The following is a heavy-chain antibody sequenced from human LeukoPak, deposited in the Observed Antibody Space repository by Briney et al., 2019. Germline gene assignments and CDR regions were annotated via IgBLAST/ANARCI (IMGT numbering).Heavy chain of an antibody. Sequence: PGGSLRLSCAASGFTFSSYGMHWVRQAPGKGLEWVAFIRYDGSNKYYADSVKGRFTISRDNSKNTLYLQMNSLRAEDTAVYYCATCLYLWFGEPWVDYWGQGTLVTVSS. V-gene: IGHV3-30*02. CDR1: GFTFSSYG. J-gene: IGHJ4*02. D-gene: IGHD3-10*01. CDR2: IRYDGSNK. CDR3: ATCLYLWFGEPWVDY.